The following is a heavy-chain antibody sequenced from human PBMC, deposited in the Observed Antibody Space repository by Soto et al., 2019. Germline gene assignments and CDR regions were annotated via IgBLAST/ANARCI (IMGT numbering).Heavy chain of an antibody. CDR1: GYIFTGYY. V-gene: IGHV1-2*04. J-gene: IGHJ5*02. Sequence: ASLKVYCKASGYIFTGYYMHWVRQAPGQGLEWMGWINPNSGDTNYTQKFQGWVTMTRDTSISTAYMELRSLRSDDTAVYYCARKSSSSSWFDPWGQGTLVTVSS. CDR2: INPNSGDT. CDR3: ARKSSSSSWFDP. D-gene: IGHD6-6*01.